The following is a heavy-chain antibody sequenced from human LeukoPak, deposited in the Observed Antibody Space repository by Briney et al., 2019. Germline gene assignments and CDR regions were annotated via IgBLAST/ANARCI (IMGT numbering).Heavy chain of an antibody. CDR3: ARRTGDYYGSGTPHNWFDP. Sequence: GASVKVSCKASGYTFTSYGISWVRQAPGQGLEWMGWISAYNGNTNYAQKLQGRVTMTTDTSTSTAYTELRSLRSEDTAVYYCARRTGDYYGSGTPHNWFDPWGQGTLVTVSS. CDR2: ISAYNGNT. V-gene: IGHV1-18*01. CDR1: GYTFTSYG. D-gene: IGHD3-10*01. J-gene: IGHJ5*02.